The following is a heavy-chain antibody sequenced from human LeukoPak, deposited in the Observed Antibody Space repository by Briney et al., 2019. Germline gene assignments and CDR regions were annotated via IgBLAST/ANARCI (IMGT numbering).Heavy chain of an antibody. CDR2: IYYSGST. D-gene: IGHD2-15*01. CDR1: GGSISSGDYY. J-gene: IGHJ4*02. CDR3: ARDSGSGLDY. V-gene: IGHV4-30-4*08. Sequence: SETMSLTCTVSGGSISSGDYYWSWIRQPPGKGLEWIGYIYYSGSTYYNPSLKSRVTISVDTSKNQFSLKLSSVTAADTAVYYCARDSGSGLDYWGQGTLVTVSS.